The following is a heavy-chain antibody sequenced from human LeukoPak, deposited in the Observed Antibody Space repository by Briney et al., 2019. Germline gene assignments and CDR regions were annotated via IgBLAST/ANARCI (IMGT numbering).Heavy chain of an antibody. J-gene: IGHJ5*02. CDR2: IKQDGSEK. D-gene: IGHD6-13*01. CDR1: GFTFSNFW. CDR3: AKEGSSSPRNWFDP. Sequence: PGGSLRLSCAASGFTFSNFWMTWVRQAPGKGLEWVANIKQDGSEKYYVDSVKGRFTISRDNSKNTLYLQMNSLRAEDTAVYYCAKEGSSSPRNWFDPWGQGTLATVSS. V-gene: IGHV3-7*03.